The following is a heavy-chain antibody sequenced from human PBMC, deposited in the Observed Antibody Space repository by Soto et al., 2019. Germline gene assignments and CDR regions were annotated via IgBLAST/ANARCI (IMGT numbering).Heavy chain of an antibody. J-gene: IGHJ5*02. CDR3: ARAEHAYVWGSYIALIWFDP. V-gene: IGHV4-59*01. Sequence: SETLALTCTVSGGSISSYYWSWIRQPPGKGLEWIGYIYYSGSTNYNPSLKSRATISVDTSKNQFSLKLSSVTAADTAVYYCARAEHAYVWGSYIALIWFDPWGQGTLVTVSS. CDR2: IYYSGST. CDR1: GGSISSYY. D-gene: IGHD3-16*01.